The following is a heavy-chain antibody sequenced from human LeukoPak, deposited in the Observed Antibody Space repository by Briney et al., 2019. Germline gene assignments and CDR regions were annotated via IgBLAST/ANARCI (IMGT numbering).Heavy chain of an antibody. CDR1: GGSISSYY. D-gene: IGHD5-12*01. V-gene: IGHV4-59*01. Sequence: SETLSLTCTVSGGSISSYYWSWIRQPPGKGLEWIGYIYYSGSTNYNPSLKSRVTISVDTSKNKFSLKLSSVTAADTAVYYCARLYSGYDFYFDYWGQGTLVTVSS. CDR3: ARLYSGYDFYFDY. J-gene: IGHJ4*02. CDR2: IYYSGST.